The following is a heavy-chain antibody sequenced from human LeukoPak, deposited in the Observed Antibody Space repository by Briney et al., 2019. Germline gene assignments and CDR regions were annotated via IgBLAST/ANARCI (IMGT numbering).Heavy chain of an antibody. CDR2: IYYSGST. J-gene: IGHJ4*02. Sequence: SETLSLTCTVSGGSTSSGDYYWSWIRQPPGKGLEWIGYIYYSGSTYYNPSLKSRVTISVDTSKNQFSLKLSSVTAADTAVYYCAREQQREPIFDYWGQGTLVTVSS. CDR3: AREQQREPIFDY. D-gene: IGHD6-13*01. V-gene: IGHV4-30-4*01. CDR1: GGSTSSGDYY.